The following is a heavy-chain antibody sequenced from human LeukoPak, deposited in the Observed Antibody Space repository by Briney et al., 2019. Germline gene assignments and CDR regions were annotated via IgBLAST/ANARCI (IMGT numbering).Heavy chain of an antibody. CDR3: AAGYIGGAMVTNAFDI. J-gene: IGHJ3*02. CDR1: GLSFTNSA. CDR2: IVVGSGNT. Sequence: GTSVKVSCKASGLSFTNSAVQWVRQARGQGLEWIGWIVVGSGNTIYVQKFQERVTITRDMSTSTAYMELSSLRSEDMAVYYCAAGYIGGAMVTNAFDIWGQGTMVTVSS. D-gene: IGHD5-18*01. V-gene: IGHV1-58*01.